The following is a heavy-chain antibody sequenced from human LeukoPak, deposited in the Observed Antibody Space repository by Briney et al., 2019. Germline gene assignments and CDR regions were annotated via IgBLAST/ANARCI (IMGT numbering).Heavy chain of an antibody. D-gene: IGHD2-2*01. CDR2: IYPGDSDT. CDR1: GYSFTSYW. Sequence: GESLKISRKGSGYSFTSYWIGWVRQMPGKGLEWMGIIYPGDSDTRYSPSFQGQVTISADKSISTAYLQWSSLKASDTAMYYCARPGGVVVPAVKGAFDIWGQGTMVTVSS. J-gene: IGHJ3*02. CDR3: ARPGGVVVPAVKGAFDI. V-gene: IGHV5-51*01.